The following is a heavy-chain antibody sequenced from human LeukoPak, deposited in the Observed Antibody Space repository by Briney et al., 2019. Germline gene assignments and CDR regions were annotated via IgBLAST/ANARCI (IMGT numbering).Heavy chain of an antibody. V-gene: IGHV3-23*01. D-gene: IGHD1-26*01. CDR1: GFTFSSYA. CDR2: ISGSGGST. Sequence: SGGSLRLSCAASGFTFSSYAMSWVRQAPGKGLEWVSAISGSGGSTYYADSVKGRFTISRDNSKNTLYLQMNSLRAEDTAVYYCAKTVLGATRFTWFDPWGQGTLVTVSS. J-gene: IGHJ5*02. CDR3: AKTVLGATRFTWFDP.